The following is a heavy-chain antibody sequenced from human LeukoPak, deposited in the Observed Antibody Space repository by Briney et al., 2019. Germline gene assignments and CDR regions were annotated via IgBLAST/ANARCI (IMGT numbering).Heavy chain of an antibody. V-gene: IGHV3-21*01. CDR3: ARGYCGGDCYGD. D-gene: IGHD2-21*02. J-gene: IGHJ1*01. Sequence: GSLLLSCAASGFSFSNYAMNWVRQAPGKGLEWVSSIDGSSSHIYYADSVKGRFTISRDNTKSSLYLQMNSLRVEDMAVYYCARGYCGGDCYGDWGQGTLVTVSS. CDR1: GFSFSNYA. CDR2: IDGSSSHI.